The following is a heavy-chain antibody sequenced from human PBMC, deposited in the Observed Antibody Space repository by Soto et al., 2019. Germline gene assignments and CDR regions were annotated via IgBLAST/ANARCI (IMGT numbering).Heavy chain of an antibody. CDR2: IYYLGNT. CDR1: GGSISSSSSY. J-gene: IGHJ5*02. V-gene: IGHV4-39*01. D-gene: IGHD3-3*01. Sequence: SETLSLTCTVSGGSISSSSSYWGWIRQPPGKGLEWVGSIYYLGNTYYNPSLGGRVSISVAPSKNQFSLKLNSVTAADPAVYYCARAKGRITIFGVVKGDWFDPWGQGTRVTVSS. CDR3: ARAKGRITIFGVVKGDWFDP.